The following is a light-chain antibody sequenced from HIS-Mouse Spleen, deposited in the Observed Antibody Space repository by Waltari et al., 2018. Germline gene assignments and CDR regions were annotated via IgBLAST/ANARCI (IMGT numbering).Light chain of an antibody. CDR2: EGS. Sequence: QSALTHPASLSRSPGQSIPLSCPGPSWNAGRYNLASWYQQHPGKAPKLMIYEGSKRPSGVSNRFSGSKSGNTASLTISGLQAEDEADYYCCSYAGSSTWVFGGGTKLTVL. J-gene: IGLJ3*02. V-gene: IGLV2-23*01. CDR1: SWNAGRYNL. CDR3: CSYAGSSTWV.